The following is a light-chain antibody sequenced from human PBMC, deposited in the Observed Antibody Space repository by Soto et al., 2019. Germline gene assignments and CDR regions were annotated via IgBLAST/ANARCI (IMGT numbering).Light chain of an antibody. Sequence: EIVMTQSPATLSVSPGDRATLSCRASQSVSSNLAWYQQKPGQAPRLLIYGASTRATGIPARFSGSGSGTEFTLTISSLQSEDFAVYYCQQYNNWPHWTFGQGTKVEIK. CDR1: QSVSSN. J-gene: IGKJ1*01. CDR2: GAS. CDR3: QQYNNWPHWT. V-gene: IGKV3-15*01.